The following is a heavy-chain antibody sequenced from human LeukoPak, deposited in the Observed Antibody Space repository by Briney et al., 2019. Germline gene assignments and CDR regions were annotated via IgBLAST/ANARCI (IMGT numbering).Heavy chain of an antibody. CDR2: IYPGDSDA. CDR1: GYSFTSYW. J-gene: IGHJ4*02. D-gene: IGHD2-15*01. CDR3: ARHPDPYCSGGSCPVDYFDY. V-gene: IGHV5-51*01. Sequence: GESLKISCKGSGYSFTSYWIGWVRQMPGKGLEWMGIIYPGDSDARYSPSFQGQVTISADKSINTAYLQWSSLKASDTAMYYCARHPDPYCSGGSCPVDYFDYWGQGTLVTVSS.